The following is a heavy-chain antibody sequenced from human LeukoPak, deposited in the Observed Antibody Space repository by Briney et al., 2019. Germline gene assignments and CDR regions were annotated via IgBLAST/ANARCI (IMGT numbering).Heavy chain of an antibody. V-gene: IGHV4-38-2*02. Sequence: SGTLSLTCTVSGYSIRNSYSWGWIRQSPGKGLEWVGTIYHRGNTYYNPSLQSRVTVSIDTSKNQFSLKLSSVTAADTAVYYCARDWYYYDSSGYYYTEEWIGYWGQGTLVTVSS. CDR2: IYHRGNT. D-gene: IGHD3-22*01. CDR3: ARDWYYYDSSGYYYTEEWIGY. J-gene: IGHJ4*02. CDR1: GYSIRNSYS.